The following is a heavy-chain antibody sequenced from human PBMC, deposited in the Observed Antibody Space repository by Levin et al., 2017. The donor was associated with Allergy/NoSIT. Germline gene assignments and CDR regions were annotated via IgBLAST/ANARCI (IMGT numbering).Heavy chain of an antibody. CDR1: GYTFTSYY. V-gene: IGHV1-46*01. CDR2: INPSGGST. CDR3: AREFGLLWFGESRGAFDI. J-gene: IGHJ3*02. D-gene: IGHD3-10*01. Sequence: GASVKVSCKASGYTFTSYYMHWVRQAPGQGLEWMGIINPSGGSTSYAQKFQGRVTMTRDTSTSTVYMELSSLRSEDTAVYYCAREFGLLWFGESRGAFDIWGQGTMVTVSS.